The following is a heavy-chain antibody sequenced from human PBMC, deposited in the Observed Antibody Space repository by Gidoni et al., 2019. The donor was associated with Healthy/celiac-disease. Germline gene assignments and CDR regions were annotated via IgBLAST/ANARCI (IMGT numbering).Heavy chain of an antibody. D-gene: IGHD1-26*01. J-gene: IGHJ4*02. CDR1: GLPFSSYS. CDR2: ISSSSSYI. Sequence: EVQLVESGGGLVKPGRSLRLSGAASGLPFSSYSMNWVRQALGKGLEWVSSISSSSSYISYADSVKGRFTISRDNAKNSLYLQMNSLRAEDTAVYYCARGSVGADLAVDYWGQGTLVTVSS. CDR3: ARGSVGADLAVDY. V-gene: IGHV3-21*01.